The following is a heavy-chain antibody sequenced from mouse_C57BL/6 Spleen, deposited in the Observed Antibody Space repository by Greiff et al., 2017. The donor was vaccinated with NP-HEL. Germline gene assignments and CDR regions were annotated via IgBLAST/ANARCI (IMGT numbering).Heavy chain of an antibody. Sequence: EVKLLESGPGLVKPSQSLSLTCSVTGYSITSGYYWNWIRQFPGNKLEWMGYISYDGSNNYNPSLKNRISITRDTSKNQFFLKLNSVTTEDTATYYCARGEDYSNWCDFDYWGQGTTLTVSS. D-gene: IGHD2-5*01. CDR2: ISYDGSN. V-gene: IGHV3-6*01. CDR3: ARGEDYSNWCDFDY. CDR1: GYSITSGYY. J-gene: IGHJ2*01.